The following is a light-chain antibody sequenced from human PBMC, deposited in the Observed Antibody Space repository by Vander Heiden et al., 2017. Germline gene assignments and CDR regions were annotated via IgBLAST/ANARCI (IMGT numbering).Light chain of an antibody. Sequence: EIVMTQSPATLSVSPGERATLSCRASQSVSSNLAWYQQKPCQAPRLLIYGSSTRATGIPARFSGSGSGTEFTLTISSLQSEDFAVYYCQQYNNWPPWTFGQGTKVXIK. CDR3: QQYNNWPPWT. CDR2: GSS. J-gene: IGKJ1*01. V-gene: IGKV3-15*01. CDR1: QSVSSN.